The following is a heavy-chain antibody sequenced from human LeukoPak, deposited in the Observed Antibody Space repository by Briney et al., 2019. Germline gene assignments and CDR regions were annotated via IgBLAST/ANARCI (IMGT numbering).Heavy chain of an antibody. CDR2: IIPIFGTA. CDR1: GGTFSGYA. V-gene: IGHV1-69*13. CDR3: ARGRGYFDWSEGEFDY. Sequence: SVKVSCKASGGTFSGYAISWVRQAPGQGLEWMGGIIPIFGTANYAQKFQGRVTITADESTSTAYMELSSLRSEDTAVYYCARGRGYFDWSEGEFDYWGQGTLVTVSS. D-gene: IGHD3-9*01. J-gene: IGHJ4*02.